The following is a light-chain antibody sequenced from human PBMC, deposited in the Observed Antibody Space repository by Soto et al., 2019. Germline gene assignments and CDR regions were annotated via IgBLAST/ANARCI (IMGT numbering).Light chain of an antibody. CDR1: SSDVGGYNY. CDR2: DVS. Sequence: QSALTQPRSVSGSPGQSVTISCTGTSSDVGGYNYVSWYQQHPGKAPKLMIYDVSKRPSGVPDRFSGSKSGNTASLTISGLQAEYEADYYCCSCAGTDTSVFGGGTKVTVL. CDR3: CSCAGTDTSV. J-gene: IGLJ3*02. V-gene: IGLV2-11*01.